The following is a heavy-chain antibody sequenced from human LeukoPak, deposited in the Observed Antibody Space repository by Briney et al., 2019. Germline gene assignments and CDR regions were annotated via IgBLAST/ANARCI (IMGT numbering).Heavy chain of an antibody. CDR2: IYTSGST. V-gene: IGHV4-59*10. CDR1: GGSFSGYY. J-gene: IGHJ3*02. Sequence: SETLSLTCAVYGGSFSGYYWSWIRQPAGKGLEWIGRIYTSGSTNYNPSLKSRVTISVDTSKNQFSLKLSSVTAADSAVYCARGPYYFDSSGAFDIWGQGTMVTVSS. D-gene: IGHD3-22*01. CDR3: ARGPYYFDSSGAFDI.